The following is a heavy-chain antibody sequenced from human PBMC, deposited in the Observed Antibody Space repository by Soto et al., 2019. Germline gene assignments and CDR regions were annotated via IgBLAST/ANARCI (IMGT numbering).Heavy chain of an antibody. D-gene: IGHD6-13*01. Sequence: SVNVSCKASGFTFTSSAMQWVRQARGRRLEWIGWIVVGSGNTNYAQKFQERVTITRDMSTSTAYMELSSLRSEDTAVYYCAASPGIAAAGTSPFDYWGQGTLVTVSS. CDR1: GFTFTSSA. J-gene: IGHJ4*02. CDR2: IVVGSGNT. CDR3: AASPGIAAAGTSPFDY. V-gene: IGHV1-58*02.